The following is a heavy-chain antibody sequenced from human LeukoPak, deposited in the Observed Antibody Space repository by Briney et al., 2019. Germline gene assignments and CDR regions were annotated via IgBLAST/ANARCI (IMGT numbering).Heavy chain of an antibody. Sequence: LRLSCAASGFTFSSYAMSWVRQHPGKGLEWIGYIYYSGSTYYNPSLKSRVTISVDTSKNQFSLKLSSVTAADTAVYYCARTETWNSSYFDYWGQGTLVTVSS. CDR2: IYYSGST. CDR1: GFTFSSYA. J-gene: IGHJ4*02. V-gene: IGHV4-31*02. D-gene: IGHD1-7*01. CDR3: ARTETWNSSYFDY.